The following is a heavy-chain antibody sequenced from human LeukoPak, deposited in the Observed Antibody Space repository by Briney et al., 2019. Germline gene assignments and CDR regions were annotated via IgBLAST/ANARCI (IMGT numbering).Heavy chain of an antibody. D-gene: IGHD2-15*01. Sequence: SETLSLTCAVSGGSISSSNWWSWVRQPPGKGLEWIGEICHSGSTNYNPSLKSRVTISVDKSKNQFSLKLSSVTAADTAVYYCARDRGGVYCSGGSCYSGAFDIWGQGTMVTVSS. CDR2: ICHSGST. CDR1: GGSISSSNW. CDR3: ARDRGGVYCSGGSCYSGAFDI. J-gene: IGHJ3*02. V-gene: IGHV4-4*02.